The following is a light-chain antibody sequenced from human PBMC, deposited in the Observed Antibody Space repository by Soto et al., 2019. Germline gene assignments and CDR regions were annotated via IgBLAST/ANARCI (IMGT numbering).Light chain of an antibody. J-gene: IGKJ4*01. CDR2: DAS. CDR3: QQYNSYSLT. V-gene: IGKV1-5*01. Sequence: DIQMTQSPSNLSASVGDRVTITCRASQSISSWLAWYQQKPGKAPKLLIYDASSLESGVPSRFSGSGSGTEFTLTISSLQPDDFATYYCQQYNSYSLTFGGGTKVDIK. CDR1: QSISSW.